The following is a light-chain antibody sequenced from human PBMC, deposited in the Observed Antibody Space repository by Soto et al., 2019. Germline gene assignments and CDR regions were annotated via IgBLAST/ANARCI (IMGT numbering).Light chain of an antibody. V-gene: IGKV3-20*01. CDR1: QSVGSPY. CDR3: QQYGSSPFT. Sequence: EVVLTQSPVTLSLSPGERATLSCRASQSVGSPYLAWYQQKPGQPPRLLIYGASNRATDIPDRFIGSGSGTEFTLTIARLAPEDFAMYYCQQYGSSPFTFGPGTKVDI. J-gene: IGKJ3*01. CDR2: GAS.